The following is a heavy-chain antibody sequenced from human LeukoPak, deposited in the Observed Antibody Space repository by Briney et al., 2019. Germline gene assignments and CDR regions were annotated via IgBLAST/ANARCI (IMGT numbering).Heavy chain of an antibody. CDR2: VDPEDGET. J-gene: IGHJ4*02. CDR3: ATFGSPTYYYDSSGSY. CDR1: GYTFTDYY. D-gene: IGHD3-22*01. V-gene: IGHV1-69-2*01. Sequence: ASVKVSCKVSGYTFTDYYMHWVQQAPGKGLGWMGLVDPEDGETIYAEKFQGRVTITADTSTDTAYMELSSLRSEDTAVYYCATFGSPTYYYDSSGSYWGQGTLVTVSS.